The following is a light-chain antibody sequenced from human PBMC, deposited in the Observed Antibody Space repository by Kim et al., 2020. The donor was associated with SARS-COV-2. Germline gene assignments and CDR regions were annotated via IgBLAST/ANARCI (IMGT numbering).Light chain of an antibody. CDR3: QQYKSYPRT. CDR2: AVS. CDR1: QGIDNY. Sequence: DIEMTQFPSSLSASVGDRITITCRASQGIDNYLAWFQQKPGRAPKSLIYAVSNLQNGVPSRFSGSRSETDFTLTISSLQPEDFATYYCQQYKSYPRTFGQGTKVDIK. V-gene: IGKV1-16*01. J-gene: IGKJ1*01.